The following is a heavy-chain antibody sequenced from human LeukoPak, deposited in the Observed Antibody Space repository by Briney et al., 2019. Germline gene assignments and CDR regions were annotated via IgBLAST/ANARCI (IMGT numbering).Heavy chain of an antibody. V-gene: IGHV3-23*01. J-gene: IGHJ4*02. CDR2: ITAVGGGT. CDR1: GFSFGSSV. D-gene: IGHD4-17*01. Sequence: GGSLRLSCAASGFSFGSSVMSWVRQAPGKGLEWVSAITAVGGGTNHADPVKGRFTISRDNSKSTLYLQMNSLRAEDTAVYYCVKEDHYGDYVQIDHWGQGTLVTVSS. CDR3: VKEDHYGDYVQIDH.